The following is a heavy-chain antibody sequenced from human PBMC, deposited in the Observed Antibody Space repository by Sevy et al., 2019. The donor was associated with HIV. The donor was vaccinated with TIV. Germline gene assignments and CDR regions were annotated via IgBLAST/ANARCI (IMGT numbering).Heavy chain of an antibody. CDR3: ANAYSGSYSHSYLYALDV. CDR1: GFSFSYYG. CDR2: ISHDGINE. Sequence: GGSLRLSCIGSGFSFSYYGIHWVRQAPGKGLDWVALISHDGINEYYADCVKGRFTTSRDNSKNTVYLEMNSLRNEDTAIYFCANAYSGSYSHSYLYALDVWGQGTTVTVSS. D-gene: IGHD1-26*01. V-gene: IGHV3-30*18. J-gene: IGHJ6*02.